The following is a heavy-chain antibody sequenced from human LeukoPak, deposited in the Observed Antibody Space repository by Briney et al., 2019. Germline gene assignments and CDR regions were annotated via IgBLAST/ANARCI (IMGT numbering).Heavy chain of an antibody. CDR1: GGSISSYY. CDR3: ARTVRYFDL. CDR2: IYYSGST. Sequence: TETLSLTCTVSGGSISSYYWSWIRQPPGKGLEWIGYIYYSGSTNYNPSLKSRVTISVDTSKNQFSLKLSSVTAADTAVYYCARTVRYFDLWGRGTLVTVSS. J-gene: IGHJ2*01. V-gene: IGHV4-59*01.